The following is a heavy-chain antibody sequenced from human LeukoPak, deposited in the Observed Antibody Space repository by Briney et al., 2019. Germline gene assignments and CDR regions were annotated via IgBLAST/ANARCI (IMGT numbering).Heavy chain of an antibody. CDR1: GFTFSSYW. CDR2: IKQDGSEK. CDR3: ARAVRYFDWLYFDY. Sequence: GGSLRLSCAASGFTFSSYWMHWVRQAPGKGLEWVANIKQDGSEKYYVDSVKGRFTISRDNAKNSLYLQMNSLRAEDTAVYYCARAVRYFDWLYFDYWGQGTLVTVSS. J-gene: IGHJ4*02. V-gene: IGHV3-7*03. D-gene: IGHD3-9*01.